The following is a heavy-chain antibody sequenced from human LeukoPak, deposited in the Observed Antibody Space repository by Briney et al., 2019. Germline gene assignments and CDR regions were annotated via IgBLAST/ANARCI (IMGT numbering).Heavy chain of an antibody. CDR1: GVFFWGYY. D-gene: IGHD1-26*01. J-gene: IGHJ4*02. CDR3: ARVVSGSYRLDY. V-gene: IGHV4-34*01. Sequence: SETLSLTCAVYGVFFWGYYWSWIRQPPGKGREWIGEINHSGSTNYNPSLKSRVTVSVDTSKNQFSLKLSSVTAADTAVYYCARVVSGSYRLDYWGQGTLVTVSS. CDR2: INHSGST.